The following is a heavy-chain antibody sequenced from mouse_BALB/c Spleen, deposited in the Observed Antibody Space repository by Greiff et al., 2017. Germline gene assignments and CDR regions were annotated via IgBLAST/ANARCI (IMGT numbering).Heavy chain of an antibody. V-gene: IGHV2-9*02. CDR1: GFSLTSYG. J-gene: IGHJ3*01. Sequence: VQRVESGPGLVAPSQSLSITCTVSGFSLTSYGVHWVRQPPGKGLEWLGVIWAGGSTNYNSALMSRLSISKDNSKSQVFLKMNSLQTDDTAMYYCARENYGSGVFAYWGQGTLVTVSA. CDR3: ARENYGSGVFAY. CDR2: IWAGGST. D-gene: IGHD1-1*01.